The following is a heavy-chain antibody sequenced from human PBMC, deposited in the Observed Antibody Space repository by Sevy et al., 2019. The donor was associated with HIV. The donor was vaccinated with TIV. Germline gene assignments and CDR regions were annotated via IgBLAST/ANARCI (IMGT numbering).Heavy chain of an antibody. CDR1: GYTFTGYY. Sequence: ASVKVSCKASGYTFTGYYMHWVRQAPGQGLEWMGRINPNSGGTNYAQKFQGRVTMTRDTSISTAYMELSRLRSDDTAVHYCARSDGGNPHYFDYWGQGTLVTVSS. CDR2: INPNSGGT. CDR3: ARSDGGNPHYFDY. D-gene: IGHD2-15*01. V-gene: IGHV1-2*06. J-gene: IGHJ4*02.